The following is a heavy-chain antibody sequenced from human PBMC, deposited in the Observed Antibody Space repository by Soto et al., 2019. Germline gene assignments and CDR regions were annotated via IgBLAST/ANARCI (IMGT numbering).Heavy chain of an antibody. V-gene: IGHV3-23*01. CDR1: GFTFSHYA. CDR3: AKAGGAAGTVDYFDY. J-gene: IGHJ4*02. Sequence: PGGSLRLSCAASGFTFSHYAINWVRQSPGKGLEWVSVISGSVGSTYYADSVKGRFTITRDNSKNTLYLQMNSLRAEDTAVYYCAKAGGAAGTVDYFDYWGQGTLVTVSS. D-gene: IGHD6-13*01. CDR2: ISGSVGST.